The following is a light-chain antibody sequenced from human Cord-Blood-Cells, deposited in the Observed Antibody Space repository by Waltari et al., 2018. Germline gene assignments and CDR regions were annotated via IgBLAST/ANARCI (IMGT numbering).Light chain of an antibody. CDR3: AAWDDSLRV. Sequence: QSVLTQPPSASGTPGQRVTISCSGSSSNIGSNYVYWYQQLPGTAPKLLIYRNNQRPSGVPDRCSVSKSGTSASLAISGLRSEDEADYYCAAWDDSLRVFGGGTKLTVL. V-gene: IGLV1-47*01. CDR1: SSNIGSNY. CDR2: RNN. J-gene: IGLJ3*02.